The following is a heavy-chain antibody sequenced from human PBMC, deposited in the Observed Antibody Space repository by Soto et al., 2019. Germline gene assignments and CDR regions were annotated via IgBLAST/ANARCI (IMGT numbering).Heavy chain of an antibody. CDR3: ARVFSSGSGWMYYFDF. V-gene: IGHV4-4*02. CDR1: SDSIAGENW. D-gene: IGHD6-19*01. CDR2: VFHTVGT. J-gene: IGHJ4*02. Sequence: QVQLQESGPALVKPSETLSLTCTVSSDSIAGENWWSWVRQPPGLGLEWIGEVFHTVGTNYNPSLKSRVTMEVDKSKDQFSLNLISATAADTAVYYCARVFSSGSGWMYYFDFWGQGTLVSVSS.